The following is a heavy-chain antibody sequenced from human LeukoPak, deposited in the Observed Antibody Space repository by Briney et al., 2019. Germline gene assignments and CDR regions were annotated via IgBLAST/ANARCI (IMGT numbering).Heavy chain of an antibody. Sequence: PGGSLRLSCAASGFTVSSNYMSWVRQAPGKGLEWVAVIWYDGSNKYYADSVKGRFTISRDTSKNTLYLQMNSLRAEDTAVYYCARVFEGVEDSWGQGTLVTVSS. J-gene: IGHJ4*02. D-gene: IGHD3-10*01. CDR2: IWYDGSNK. CDR1: GFTVSSNY. V-gene: IGHV3-33*08. CDR3: ARVFEGVEDS.